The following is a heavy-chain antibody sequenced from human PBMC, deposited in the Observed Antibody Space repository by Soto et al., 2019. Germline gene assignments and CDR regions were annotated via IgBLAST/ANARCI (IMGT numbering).Heavy chain of an antibody. CDR2: IYHSGST. Sequence: SETLSLTCAVSGGSISSSNWWSWVRQPPGKGLEWIGEIYHSGSTNYNPSLKSRVTISVDKSKNQFSLKLSSVTAADTAVYYCARGVFITGTTDYYYMDVWGKGTTVTVSS. D-gene: IGHD1-7*01. J-gene: IGHJ6*03. V-gene: IGHV4-4*02. CDR1: GGSISSSNW. CDR3: ARGVFITGTTDYYYMDV.